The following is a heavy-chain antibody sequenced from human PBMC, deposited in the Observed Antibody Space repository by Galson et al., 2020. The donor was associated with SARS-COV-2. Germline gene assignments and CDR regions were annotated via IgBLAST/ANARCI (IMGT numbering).Heavy chain of an antibody. CDR1: GSTFSRSD. V-gene: IGHV1-69*13. J-gene: IGHJ4*02. D-gene: IGHD1-1*01. CDR3: VRGEVQTLDY. Sequence: SVKVSCKASGSTFSRSDVNWVRQAPGHGLEWLGGFIHVFHAATYAQKFQGRVTITADEPTTTAYMELTSLKSDDTAVYFCVRGEVQTLDYWGQGTLVTVSS. CDR2: FIHVFHAA.